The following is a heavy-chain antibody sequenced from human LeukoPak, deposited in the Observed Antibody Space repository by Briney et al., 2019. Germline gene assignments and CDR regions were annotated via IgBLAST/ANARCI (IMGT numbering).Heavy chain of an antibody. Sequence: GGSLRLSCAASRFTFSSYGMHWVRQAPGKGLEWVAVIWYDGINKFHADSVKGRFTISRDNSKNTVYLQMNSLRAEDTAVYYCTRERKSGIAAFDYWGQGTLVAVSS. CDR2: IWYDGINK. CDR3: TRERKSGIAAFDY. V-gene: IGHV3-33*01. J-gene: IGHJ4*02. D-gene: IGHD6-13*01. CDR1: RFTFSSYG.